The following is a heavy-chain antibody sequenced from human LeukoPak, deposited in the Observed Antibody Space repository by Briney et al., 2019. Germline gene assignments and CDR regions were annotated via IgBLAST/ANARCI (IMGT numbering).Heavy chain of an antibody. Sequence: TSETLSLTCAVSGVSFSSYYWSWIRQPPGRGLEWVGYIYYSGSTNFNPSLKSRVTISVGTSKNQFSLKLSSVTAADTAVYYCARERVAYSSGWYYFDYWGQGTLVTVSS. CDR1: GVSFSSYY. J-gene: IGHJ4*02. V-gene: IGHV4-59*01. CDR3: ARERVAYSSGWYYFDY. D-gene: IGHD6-19*01. CDR2: IYYSGST.